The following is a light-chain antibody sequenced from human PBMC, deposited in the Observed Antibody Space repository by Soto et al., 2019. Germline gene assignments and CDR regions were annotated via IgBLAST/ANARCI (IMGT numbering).Light chain of an antibody. CDR2: GAS. CDR3: QQYASSVT. CDR1: QSVSENY. V-gene: IGKV3-20*01. J-gene: IGKJ4*02. Sequence: EVVLTQSPGTLSFSPGDSATLSCRASQSVSENYLVWYQQKPGRTPRILIYGASNRATGVPDRFSGSGSGTHFTLTISRLEPEDFSVYYCQQYASSVTFGGGTRVDIK.